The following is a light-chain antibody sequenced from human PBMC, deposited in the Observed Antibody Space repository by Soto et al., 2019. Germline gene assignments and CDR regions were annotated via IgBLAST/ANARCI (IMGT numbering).Light chain of an antibody. CDR2: GAS. CDR1: QSVTSN. J-gene: IGKJ1*01. Sequence: EIVITQSPATLSVSPGERATLSCRASQSVTSNLAWYQQKPGQAPRLLIYGASTRATGIPARFSGSGSGTEFTLTISSLQSEDFAVYYCQQYNTWSTFGQETKVDIK. V-gene: IGKV3-15*01. CDR3: QQYNTWST.